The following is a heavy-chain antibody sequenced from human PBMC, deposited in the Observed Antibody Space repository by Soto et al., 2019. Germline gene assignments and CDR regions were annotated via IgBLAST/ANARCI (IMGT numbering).Heavy chain of an antibody. J-gene: IGHJ6*02. D-gene: IGHD2-15*01. CDR3: AKGGGGSYYYYGMGV. CDR1: GFTFSSYA. V-gene: IGHV3-23*01. Sequence: GGSLRLFCAASGFTFSSYAMSWVRQAPGKGLEWVSAISGSGGSTDYGDSVKGRFTISRDNSKNTLYLQMSSLRAEDTAVYYCAKGGGGSYYYYGMGVWGQGTTVTVSS. CDR2: ISGSGGST.